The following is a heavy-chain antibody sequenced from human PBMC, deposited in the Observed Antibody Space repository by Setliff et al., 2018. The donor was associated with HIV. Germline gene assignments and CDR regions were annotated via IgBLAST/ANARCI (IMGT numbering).Heavy chain of an antibody. J-gene: IGHJ4*02. D-gene: IGHD3-10*01. V-gene: IGHV4-61*09. CDR2: IYTSGST. CDR1: GGSITSGSYY. Sequence: PSETLSLTCTVSGGSITSGSYYWSWIRQPAGKGLEWIGHIYTSGSTNYNPSFTSRLTLSLDTSKNQFSLKLTSVTAADAALYYCTGDYNSGSNRFDYWGQGTPVTVSS. CDR3: TGDYNSGSNRFDY.